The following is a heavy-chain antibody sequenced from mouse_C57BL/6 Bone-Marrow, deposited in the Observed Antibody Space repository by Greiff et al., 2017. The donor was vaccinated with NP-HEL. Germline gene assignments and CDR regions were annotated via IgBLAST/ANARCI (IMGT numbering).Heavy chain of an antibody. Sequence: VQLQQSGAELVRPGASVKLSCKASGYTFTDYYINWVKQRPGQGLEWIARIYPGSGNTYYNEKFKGKATLTAEKSSSTAYMQLSSLTSEDSAVYFCARSRAPYYGSSFDYWGQGTTLTVSS. V-gene: IGHV1-76*01. D-gene: IGHD1-1*01. CDR1: GYTFTDYY. CDR2: IYPGSGNT. J-gene: IGHJ2*01. CDR3: ARSRAPYYGSSFDY.